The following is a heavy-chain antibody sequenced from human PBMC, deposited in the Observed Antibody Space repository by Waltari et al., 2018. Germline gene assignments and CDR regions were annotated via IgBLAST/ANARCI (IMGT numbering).Heavy chain of an antibody. J-gene: IGHJ4*02. CDR2: ISYDGSNK. CDR1: GFTFSSYA. D-gene: IGHD1-26*01. Sequence: QVQLVESGGGVVQPGRSLRLSCAASGFTFSSYAMPWVRQAPGKGLEWVAVISYDGSNKYYADSVKGRFTISRDNSKNTLYLQMNSLRAEDTAVYYCANRGSYYPFDYWGQGTLVTVSS. V-gene: IGHV3-30-3*01. CDR3: ANRGSYYPFDY.